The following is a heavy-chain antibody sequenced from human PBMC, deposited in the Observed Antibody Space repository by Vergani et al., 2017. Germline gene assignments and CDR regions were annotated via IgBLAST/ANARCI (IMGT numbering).Heavy chain of an antibody. CDR1: GGTFSSYT. Sequence: QVQLVQSGAEVKKPGSSVKVSCKASGGTFSSYTISWVRQAPGQGLEWMGRIIPIFGTANYAQKFQGRVTITADESTSTAYMELSSLRSEDTAVYYCATGSLRKRRLRSYFDYWAQGTLVTVSS. V-gene: IGHV1-69*08. D-gene: IGHD5-12*01. CDR2: IIPIFGTA. J-gene: IGHJ4*02. CDR3: ATGSLRKRRLRSYFDY.